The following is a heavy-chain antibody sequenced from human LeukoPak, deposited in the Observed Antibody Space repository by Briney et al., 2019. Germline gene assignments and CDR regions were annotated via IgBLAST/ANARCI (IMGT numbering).Heavy chain of an antibody. D-gene: IGHD1-14*01. CDR3: ARFNRRPELKQIAASLDY. Sequence: SETLSLTCAVYGGSFSGYYWSWIRQPPGKGLEWIGEINHSGSTNYNPSLRSRVTISVDTSKNQFSLKLSSVTAADTAVYYCARFNRRPELKQIAASLDYWGQGTLVTVSS. V-gene: IGHV4-34*01. CDR1: GGSFSGYY. J-gene: IGHJ4*02. CDR2: INHSGST.